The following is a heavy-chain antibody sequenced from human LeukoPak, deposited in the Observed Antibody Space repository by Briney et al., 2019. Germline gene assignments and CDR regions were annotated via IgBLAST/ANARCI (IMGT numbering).Heavy chain of an antibody. CDR3: ARVRTCGGSCYHFDY. Sequence: GGSLRLSCAASGFTFDDYAMHWVRQAPGKGREWVSGISWNSGSIGYADSVKGRFTISRDNAKNSLYLQMSSLRAEDTALYYCARVRTCGGSCYHFDYWGRGTLVTVSS. J-gene: IGHJ4*01. V-gene: IGHV3-9*01. CDR2: ISWNSGSI. D-gene: IGHD2-15*01. CDR1: GFTFDDYA.